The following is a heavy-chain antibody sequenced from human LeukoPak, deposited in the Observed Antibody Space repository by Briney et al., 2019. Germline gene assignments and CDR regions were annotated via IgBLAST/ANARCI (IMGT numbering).Heavy chain of an antibody. CDR3: ARHPSIVATIDY. J-gene: IGHJ4*02. CDR1: GGSISSYY. CDR2: IYYSGST. D-gene: IGHD5-12*01. Sequence: SETLSLTCTVSGGSISSYYWSWIRQPPGKGLEWIGYIYYSGSTNYNPSLKSRVTISIDTSKNQSSLKLSSVTAADTAVYYCARHPSIVATIDYWGQGTLVTVSS. V-gene: IGHV4-59*08.